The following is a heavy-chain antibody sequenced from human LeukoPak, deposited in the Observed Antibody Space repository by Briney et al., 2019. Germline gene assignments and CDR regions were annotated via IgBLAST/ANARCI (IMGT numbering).Heavy chain of an antibody. Sequence: GGFLRLSCAASGFTFSNYVMSWVRQAPGKGPEWVSAISGSGYSTNYSDSVKGRFTISRDNSKNTLYLQINSLRAEDTAVYYCVKAPVWGQGTTVTVSS. CDR2: ISGSGYST. CDR3: VKAPV. V-gene: IGHV3-23*01. J-gene: IGHJ6*02. CDR1: GFTFSNYV.